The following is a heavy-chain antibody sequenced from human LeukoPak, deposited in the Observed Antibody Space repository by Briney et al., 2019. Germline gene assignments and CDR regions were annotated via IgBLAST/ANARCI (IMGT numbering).Heavy chain of an antibody. CDR3: TRHHTDGYNFWY. V-gene: IGHV3-11*04. D-gene: IGHD5-24*01. CDR1: GFTFSDYY. CDR2: ISSSRTI. J-gene: IGHJ4*02. Sequence: GGSLRLSCAASGFTFSDYYMSWVRQAPGKGLEWLSYISSSRTIYYADSVKGRFTVSRDNAQNSLYLQMYSLRAEDTAVYYCTRHHTDGYNFWYWGPGALVTVSS.